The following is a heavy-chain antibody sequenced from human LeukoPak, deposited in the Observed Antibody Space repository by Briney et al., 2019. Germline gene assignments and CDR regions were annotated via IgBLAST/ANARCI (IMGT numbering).Heavy chain of an antibody. CDR2: ISSSGSTI. J-gene: IGHJ4*02. D-gene: IGHD3-16*02. CDR3: ARVQRRLGELSSPTDY. Sequence: GGSLRLSCAASGFTFSSYEMNWVRQAPGKGLEWVSYISSSGSTIYYADSVKGRFTTSRDNAKNSLYLQMNSLRAEDTAVYYCARVQRRLGELSSPTDYWGQGTLATVSS. V-gene: IGHV3-48*03. CDR1: GFTFSSYE.